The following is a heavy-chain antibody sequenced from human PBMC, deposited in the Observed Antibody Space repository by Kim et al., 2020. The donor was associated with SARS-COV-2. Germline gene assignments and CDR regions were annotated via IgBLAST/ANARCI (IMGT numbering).Heavy chain of an antibody. CDR3: ARHSPKSYYYGMDV. Sequence: PSLKSRVTISVDTSKNQFSRKLSSVTAADTAVYYCARHSPKSYYYGMDVWGQGTKVTVSS. J-gene: IGHJ6*02. V-gene: IGHV4-39*01.